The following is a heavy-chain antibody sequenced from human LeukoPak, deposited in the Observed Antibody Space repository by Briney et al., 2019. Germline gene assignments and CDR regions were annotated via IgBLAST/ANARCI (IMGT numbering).Heavy chain of an antibody. D-gene: IGHD2-21*02. Sequence: GASVKVSCKASGYTFTGYYMHWVRQAPGQGLEWMGWINPNSGGTNYAQKFQGRVTMTRDTSISTAYMELSRLRSDGTAVYYCARDGREGDSQPCAYWGQGTLVTVSS. V-gene: IGHV1-2*02. CDR2: INPNSGGT. CDR3: ARDGREGDSQPCAY. J-gene: IGHJ4*02. CDR1: GYTFTGYY.